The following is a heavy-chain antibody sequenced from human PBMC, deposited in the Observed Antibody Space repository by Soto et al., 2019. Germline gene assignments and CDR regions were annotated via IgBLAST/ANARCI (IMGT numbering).Heavy chain of an antibody. V-gene: IGHV4-34*01. D-gene: IGHD3-10*01. CDR1: GGSFSGYY. J-gene: IGHJ5*02. Sequence: SETLSLTCAVYGGSFSGYYWSWIRQPPGKGLEWIGEINHSGSTNYNPSLKSRVTISVDTSKNQFSLKLSSVTAADTAVYYCARDVPFPYYGSGGGYSKCSDPWGQGTLVTVSS. CDR3: ARDVPFPYYGSGGGYSKCSDP. CDR2: INHSGST.